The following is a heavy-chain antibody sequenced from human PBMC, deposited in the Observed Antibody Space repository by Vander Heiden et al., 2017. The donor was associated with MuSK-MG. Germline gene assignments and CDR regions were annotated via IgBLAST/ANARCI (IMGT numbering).Heavy chain of an antibody. V-gene: IGHV4-39*01. CDR2: IYYRGST. CDR3: ARHDLGMDV. J-gene: IGHJ6*04. Sequence: QLQLQESGPGLVKPSETLSLTCTVSGGSISSSSYYWGWIRQPPGKGLEWIGSIYYRGSTDDNPSLKSRVTISVDTSKNQFSLKLSSVTAADTAVYDCARHDLGMDVWGKGTTVTVSS. CDR1: GGSISSSSYY. D-gene: IGHD3-16*01.